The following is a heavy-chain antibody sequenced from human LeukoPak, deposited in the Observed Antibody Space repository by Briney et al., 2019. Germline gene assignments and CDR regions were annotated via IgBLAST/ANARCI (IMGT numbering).Heavy chain of an antibody. D-gene: IGHD2-2*01. CDR3: ARDDIVVVPAAILGRHMDV. CDR2: ISSSSSYI. J-gene: IGHJ6*03. V-gene: IGHV3-21*01. CDR1: GFTFSSYS. Sequence: GGSLRLSCAASGFTFSSYSMNWVRQAPGKGLEWVSSISSSSSYIYYADSVKGRFTISRDNAKNSLYLQMNSLRAEDTAVYYCARDDIVVVPAAILGRHMDVRGKGTTVTVSS.